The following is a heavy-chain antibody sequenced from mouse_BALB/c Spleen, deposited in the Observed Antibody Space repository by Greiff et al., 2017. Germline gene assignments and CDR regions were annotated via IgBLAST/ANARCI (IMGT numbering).Heavy chain of an antibody. CDR3: ARPGAY. J-gene: IGHJ3*01. Sequence: VQLQESGAELVRPGTSVKVSCKASGYAFTNYLIEWVKQRPGQGLEWIGVINPGSGGTNYNEKFKGKATLTADKSSSTAYMQLSSLTSDDSAVYFCARPGAYWGQGTLVTVSA. CDR2: INPGSGGT. CDR1: GYAFTNYL. V-gene: IGHV1-54*01.